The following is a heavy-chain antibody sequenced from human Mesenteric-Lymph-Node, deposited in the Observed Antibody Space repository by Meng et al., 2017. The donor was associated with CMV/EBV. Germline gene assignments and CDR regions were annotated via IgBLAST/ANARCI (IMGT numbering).Heavy chain of an antibody. V-gene: IGHV1-18*01. CDR1: GYTFINFG. Sequence: ASVKVSCKATGYTFINFGITWVRQAPGQGLEWMGWINVDNGATHCAQRFQVRVTMTRDTSMTTAFMELSGLTSDDTAVYYCARSNPIDYWGQGTLVTVSS. CDR2: INVDNGAT. J-gene: IGHJ4*02. D-gene: IGHD1-14*01. CDR3: ARSNPIDY.